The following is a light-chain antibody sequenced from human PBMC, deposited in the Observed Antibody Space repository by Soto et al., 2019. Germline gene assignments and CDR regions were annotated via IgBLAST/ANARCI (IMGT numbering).Light chain of an antibody. CDR1: GSDIGADND. CDR2: GNY. Sequence: QSVLTQPPSVSGAPGQRVTISCTATGSDIGADNDVHWYQQLPGTAPKLLIYGNYNRPSGVPDRFSGSKSGTSASLAITGLHAEDEDYYYCQYYGSRLTVLFGGGTKLTVL. CDR3: QYYGSRLTVL. V-gene: IGLV1-40*01. J-gene: IGLJ2*01.